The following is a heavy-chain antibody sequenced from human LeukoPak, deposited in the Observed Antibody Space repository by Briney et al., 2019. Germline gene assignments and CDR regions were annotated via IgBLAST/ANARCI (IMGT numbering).Heavy chain of an antibody. Sequence: PGGSLRLSCTVSGFTVSSNSMSWVRQAPGKGLEWVSFIYSDNTHYSDSVKGRFTISRDNSKNTLYLQMNSLRAEDTAVYYCARVSGWFGELLYSDWGQGTLDTVSS. D-gene: IGHD3-10*01. CDR3: ARVSGWFGELLYSD. J-gene: IGHJ4*02. CDR1: GFTVSSNS. CDR2: IYSDNT. V-gene: IGHV3-53*01.